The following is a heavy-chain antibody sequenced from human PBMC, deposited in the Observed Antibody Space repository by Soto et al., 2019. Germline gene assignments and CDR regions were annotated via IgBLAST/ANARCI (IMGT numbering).Heavy chain of an antibody. Sequence: PWGSLRLSCSASGFTFSSYSMHWVRPAPGKGLEWVAVISYDGSNKYYADSVKGRFTISRDNSKNTLYLQMNSLRAEDTAVYYCAQIGPGATGLDYWGQGTLVTVSS. D-gene: IGHD4-17*01. CDR2: ISYDGSNK. J-gene: IGHJ4*02. V-gene: IGHV3-30-3*01. CDR3: AQIGPGATGLDY. CDR1: GFTFSSYS.